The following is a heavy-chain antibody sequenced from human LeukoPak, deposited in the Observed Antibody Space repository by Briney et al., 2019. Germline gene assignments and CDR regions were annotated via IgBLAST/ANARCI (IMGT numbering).Heavy chain of an antibody. J-gene: IGHJ4*02. CDR1: GFTFSDYY. D-gene: IGHD3-22*01. CDR3: AKSYYYDSSGYYFSSNTPTFDY. CDR2: INSRGSSK. Sequence: PGGSLRLSCAASGFTFSDYYMSWIRQAPGKGLEWVSYINSRGSSKYYADSVKGRFTISRDNSKNTLYLQMNSLRAEDTAVYYCAKSYYYDSSGYYFSSNTPTFDYWGQGTLVTVSS. V-gene: IGHV3-11*01.